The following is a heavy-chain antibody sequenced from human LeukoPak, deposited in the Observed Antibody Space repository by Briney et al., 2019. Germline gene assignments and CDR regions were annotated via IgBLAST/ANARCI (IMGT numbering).Heavy chain of an antibody. CDR2: ISCDGSNK. J-gene: IGHJ4*02. CDR1: GFTFSSYG. CDR3: AKDLRAYYYGSGSFDY. V-gene: IGHV3-30*18. D-gene: IGHD3-10*01. Sequence: GGSLRLSCAASGFTFSSYGMHWVRQAPGKGLEWVAVISCDGSNKYYADSVKGRFTISRDNSKNTLYLQMNSLRAEDTAVYYCAKDLRAYYYGSGSFDYWGQGTLVTVSS.